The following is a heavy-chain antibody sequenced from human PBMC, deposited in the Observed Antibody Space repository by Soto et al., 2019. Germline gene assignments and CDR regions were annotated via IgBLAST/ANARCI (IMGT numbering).Heavy chain of an antibody. Sequence: PSETLSLTCTVSGGSISSDAYYWSWLRQHPGRGLEWIGCIFYSGNTHYNPSLKSRLTISVDTSKSQFSLSLGSVTAADAAVYYCARGLYDVRGYGYFDYWGQGSRVTVSS. D-gene: IGHD3-22*01. CDR3: ARGLYDVRGYGYFDY. CDR1: GGSISSDAYY. J-gene: IGHJ4*02. CDR2: IFYSGNT. V-gene: IGHV4-31*03.